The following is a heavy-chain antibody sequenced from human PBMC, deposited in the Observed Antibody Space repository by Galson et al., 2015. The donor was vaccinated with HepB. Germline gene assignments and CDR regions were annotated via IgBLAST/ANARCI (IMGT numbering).Heavy chain of an antibody. CDR3: ARIGGIHYYYGLDV. V-gene: IGHV4-61*01. CDR2: IYYSGTT. CDR1: GSSVSSASYY. Sequence: ETLSLTCTVSGSSVSSASYYWSWIRQPPGKGLEWIGYIYYSGTTNYNPSLKTRLTISVDLSKDQFSLKLSSVTAADTAVYYCARIGGIHYYYGLDVWGQGTPVTVSS. J-gene: IGHJ6*02.